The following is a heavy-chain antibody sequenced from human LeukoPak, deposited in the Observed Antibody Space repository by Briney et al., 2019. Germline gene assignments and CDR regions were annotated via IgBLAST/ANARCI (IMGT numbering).Heavy chain of an antibody. J-gene: IGHJ3*02. CDR3: AREAAAGTGGAFDI. D-gene: IGHD6-13*01. Sequence: AAVNVSFKASGYTFTSYYMHWVRQAPGQGGEWMGIINPSGGSTSYAQKFQGRVTMTRDTSTSTVYMELSSLRSEDTAVYYCAREAAAGTGGAFDIWGQGTMVTVSS. CDR1: GYTFTSYY. CDR2: INPSGGST. V-gene: IGHV1-46*01.